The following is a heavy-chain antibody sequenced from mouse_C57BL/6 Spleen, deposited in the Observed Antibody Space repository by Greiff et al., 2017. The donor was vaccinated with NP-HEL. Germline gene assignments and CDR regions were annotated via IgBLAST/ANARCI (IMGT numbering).Heavy chain of an antibody. J-gene: IGHJ4*01. CDR3: AREGSTRAMDY. V-gene: IGHV1-42*01. CDR1: GYSFTGYY. Sequence: EVQLQQSGPELVKPGASVKISCKASGYSFTGYYMNWVKQSPEKSLEWIGEINPSTGGTTYNQKFKAKATLTVDKSSSTAYMQLKSLTSEDSAVYYCAREGSTRAMDYWGQGTSVTVSS. CDR2: INPSTGGT.